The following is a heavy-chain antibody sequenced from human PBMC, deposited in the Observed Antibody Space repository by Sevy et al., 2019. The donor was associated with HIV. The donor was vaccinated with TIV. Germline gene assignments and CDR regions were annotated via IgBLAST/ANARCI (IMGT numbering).Heavy chain of an antibody. V-gene: IGHV1-3*01. J-gene: IGHJ4*02. D-gene: IGHD2-2*01. CDR1: GYTFTSYA. Sequence: ASVKVSCKASGYTFTSYAIHWVRQAPGQMLESMGWINPGNGNTKYSQKFQGRVTITRDTSASTTYMELSSLRSEDTAVYYCARSVIPTAIFDYWGRGTLVTVSS. CDR3: ARSVIPTAIFDY. CDR2: INPGNGNT.